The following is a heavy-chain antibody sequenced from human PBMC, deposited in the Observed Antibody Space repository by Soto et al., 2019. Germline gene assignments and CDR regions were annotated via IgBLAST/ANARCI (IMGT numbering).Heavy chain of an antibody. CDR1: GGSLSSYY. CDR2: VSYSGNT. CDR3: AKLPWADYGGIFDH. D-gene: IGHD4-17*01. Sequence: QVQLQESGPGLVKPAETLSLTCTVSGGSLSSYYWTWIRQPPGKGLEWIGYVSYSGNTNYNPSLKSRVTISVDTSKNQFSLKLGSVTAADTAIYYWAKLPWADYGGIFDHWGQGTLVTVSS. J-gene: IGHJ5*02. V-gene: IGHV4-59*01.